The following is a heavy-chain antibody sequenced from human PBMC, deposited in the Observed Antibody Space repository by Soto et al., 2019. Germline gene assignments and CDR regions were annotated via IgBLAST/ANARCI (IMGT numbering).Heavy chain of an antibody. CDR3: ARGVRLETVPFSGY. Sequence: SETLSLICTASGGSISSYYWSWIRQPPGNGLEWIGYIYYSGITNYNPSLKSRVTISVDTSKNQFSLKLSSVTAADTAVYYCARGVRLETVPFSGYGCQGPLVTVSS. D-gene: IGHD1-1*01. CDR2: IYYSGIT. V-gene: IGHV4-59*01. J-gene: IGHJ4*02. CDR1: GGSISSYY.